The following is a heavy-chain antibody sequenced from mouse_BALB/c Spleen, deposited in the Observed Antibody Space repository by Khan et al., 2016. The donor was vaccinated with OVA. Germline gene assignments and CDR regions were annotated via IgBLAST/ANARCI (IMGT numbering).Heavy chain of an antibody. CDR2: IYPGSDNA. J-gene: IGHJ2*01. CDR3: ARGDGYYVYFDY. Sequence: QVQLKESGPELVKPGASVKMSCKASGYTFTYYVITWVKQRTGQGLEWIGEIYPGSDNAYYNERFKGKATLTADNSSNTTHMQRSSLTSEDSAVYVCARGDGYYVYFDYWGQGTTLTVSS. D-gene: IGHD2-3*01. CDR1: GYTFTYYV. V-gene: IGHV1-77*01.